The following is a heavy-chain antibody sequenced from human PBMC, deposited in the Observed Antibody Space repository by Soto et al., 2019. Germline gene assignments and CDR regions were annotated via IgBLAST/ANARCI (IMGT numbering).Heavy chain of an antibody. CDR3: ARHLAAAGIPFDY. D-gene: IGHD6-13*01. CDR2: IYPGDSDT. CDR1: GYSFTSDW. V-gene: IGHV5-51*01. Sequence: PGESLKISCKGSGYSFTSDWIGWVRQMPGKGLEWMGIIYPGDSDTRYSPSFQGQVTISADKSISTAYLQWSSLKASDTAMYYCARHLAAAGIPFDYWGQGTLVTVSS. J-gene: IGHJ4*02.